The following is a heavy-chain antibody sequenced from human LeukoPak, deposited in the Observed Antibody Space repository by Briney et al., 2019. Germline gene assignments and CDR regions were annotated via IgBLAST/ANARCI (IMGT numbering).Heavy chain of an antibody. CDR2: IWSDASNQ. CDR3: AREAYDILTGYYNVRWFDP. J-gene: IGHJ5*02. Sequence: GGSLRLSCAASGFSFSTYAMHWVRQAPGKGLDWVAMIWSDASNQYYADSVKGRFTISRDNSKNTLYLQMNSLRAEDTAVYYCAREAYDILTGYYNVRWFDPWGQGTLVTVSS. V-gene: IGHV3-33*01. D-gene: IGHD3-9*01. CDR1: GFSFSTYA.